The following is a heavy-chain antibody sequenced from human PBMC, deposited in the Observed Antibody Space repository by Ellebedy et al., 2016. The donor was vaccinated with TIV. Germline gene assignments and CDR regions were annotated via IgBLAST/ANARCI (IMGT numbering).Heavy chain of an antibody. J-gene: IGHJ6*02. CDR2: ISSSGSTI. D-gene: IGHD5-12*01. CDR1: GFTFSDYY. CDR3: ARDGRGYSGYDPLTG. V-gene: IGHV3-11*01. Sequence: GESLKISXAASGFTFSDYYMSWLRQAPGKGLEWVSYISSSGSTIYYADSVKGRFTISRDNAKNSLYLQMNSLRAEDTAVYYCARDGRGYSGYDPLTGWGQGTTVTVSS.